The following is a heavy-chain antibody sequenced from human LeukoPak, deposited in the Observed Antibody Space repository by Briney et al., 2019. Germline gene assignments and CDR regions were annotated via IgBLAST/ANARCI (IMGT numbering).Heavy chain of an antibody. V-gene: IGHV1-46*01. Sequence: ASVKVSCKASGYTLTTYYIHWVRQAPGQGLAWMGTINPSGGSTTYAPKFQGRVTMTRDTSTSTVNMELSSLRSEDTAVYYCARAPITTRPSDYWGQGTLVTVSS. CDR2: INPSGGST. D-gene: IGHD6-6*01. CDR1: GYTLTTYY. CDR3: ARAPITTRPSDY. J-gene: IGHJ4*02.